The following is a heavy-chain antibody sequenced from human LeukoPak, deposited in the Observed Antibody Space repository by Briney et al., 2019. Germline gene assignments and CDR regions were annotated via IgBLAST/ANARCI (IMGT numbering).Heavy chain of an antibody. Sequence: SETLSLTCTVSGYSISSGYYWGWIRQPPGKGLERIGSIYHSGSTYYNPSLKSRVTISVDTPKNQFSLKLSSVTAADTAVYYCARVGKVAAAGSDPWGQGTLVTVSS. CDR3: ARVGKVAAAGSDP. J-gene: IGHJ5*02. CDR2: IYHSGST. CDR1: GYSISSGYY. V-gene: IGHV4-38-2*02. D-gene: IGHD6-13*01.